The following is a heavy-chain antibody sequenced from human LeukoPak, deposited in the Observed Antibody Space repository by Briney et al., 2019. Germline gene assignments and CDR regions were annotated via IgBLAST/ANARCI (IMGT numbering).Heavy chain of an antibody. D-gene: IGHD3-3*01. CDR3: ARFAVLRFLEWLPVLRGMDV. CDR1: GYTFTSYD. V-gene: IGHV1-8*01. CDR2: MNPNSGNT. Sequence: ASVKVSCKASGYTFTSYDINWVRQATGQGLEWVGWMNPNSGNTGYAQKFQGRVTTTRNTSISTAYMELSSLRSEDTAVYYCARFAVLRFLEWLPVLRGMDVWGQGTTVTVSS. J-gene: IGHJ6*02.